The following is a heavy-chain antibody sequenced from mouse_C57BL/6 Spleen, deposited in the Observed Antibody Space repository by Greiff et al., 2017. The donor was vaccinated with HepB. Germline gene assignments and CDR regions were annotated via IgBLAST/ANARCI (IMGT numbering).Heavy chain of an antibody. V-gene: IGHV1-18*01. J-gene: IGHJ3*01. Sequence: EVQLQQSGPELVKPGASVKIPCKASGYKFTDYNMDWVKQSHGKSLEWIGDINPNNGGTIYNQKFKGKATLTVDKSSSTAYMELRSLTSEDTAVYYCARPGFSYYGSSDGFAYWGQGTLVTVSA. CDR2: INPNNGGT. CDR3: ARPGFSYYGSSDGFAY. D-gene: IGHD1-1*01. CDR1: GYKFTDYN.